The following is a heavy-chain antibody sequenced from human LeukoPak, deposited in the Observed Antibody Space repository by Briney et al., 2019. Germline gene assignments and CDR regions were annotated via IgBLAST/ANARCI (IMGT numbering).Heavy chain of an antibody. CDR2: FDPEDGET. Sequence: VASVKVSCKVSGYTLTELSMHWVRQAPGKGLEWMGGFDPEDGETIYAQKFQGRGTMTEATSTDTAYMELSSLRSEDTAVYYCATDHYLVRGSGSYYNWGQGTLVTVSS. V-gene: IGHV1-24*01. D-gene: IGHD3-10*01. CDR3: ATDHYLVRGSGSYYN. J-gene: IGHJ4*02. CDR1: GYTLTELS.